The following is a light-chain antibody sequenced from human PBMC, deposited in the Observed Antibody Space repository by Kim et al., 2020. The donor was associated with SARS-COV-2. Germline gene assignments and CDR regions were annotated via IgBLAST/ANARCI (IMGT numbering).Light chain of an antibody. CDR3: QQYSSSVLYT. Sequence: PGESPALSCRAIQRVSSSYLAWYQQKPGQAPRLLIYGASNRATGTPDRFSGSGSGTDFTLTISRLEPEDFAVYYCQQYSSSVLYTFGQGTKLEIK. V-gene: IGKV3-20*01. CDR2: GAS. CDR1: QRVSSSY. J-gene: IGKJ2*01.